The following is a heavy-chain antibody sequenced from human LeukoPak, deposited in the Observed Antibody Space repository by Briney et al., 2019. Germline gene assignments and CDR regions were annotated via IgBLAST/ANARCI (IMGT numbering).Heavy chain of an antibody. V-gene: IGHV1-69*04. J-gene: IGHJ4*02. CDR1: GGTFSSYT. CDR2: IIPILGIA. CDR3: ARDLSLGRHDDGEPFDS. D-gene: IGHD4-17*01. Sequence: ASVKVSCKASGGTFSSYTISWVRQAPGQGLEWMGRIIPILGIANYAQKFQGRVTITADKSTSTAYMELSSLRSEDTALYYCARDLSLGRHDDGEPFDSWGQGTLVTVSS.